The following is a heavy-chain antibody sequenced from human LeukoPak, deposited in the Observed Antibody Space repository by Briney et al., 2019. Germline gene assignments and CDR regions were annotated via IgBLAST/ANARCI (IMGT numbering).Heavy chain of an antibody. CDR2: TTADKNIK. J-gene: IGHJ4*02. CDR1: GLTFINYG. D-gene: IGHD2-15*01. Sequence: GRSLRLSCVASGLTFINYGMNWVRQTPGKGLGWISFTTADKNIKDYSTSVKGRFTVSRDNAKNSLFLQMNSLRDEDTAVYYCATDNDYCRRGRCYASFAYWGQGTLVTVSS. V-gene: IGHV3-48*02. CDR3: ATDNDYCRRGRCYASFAY.